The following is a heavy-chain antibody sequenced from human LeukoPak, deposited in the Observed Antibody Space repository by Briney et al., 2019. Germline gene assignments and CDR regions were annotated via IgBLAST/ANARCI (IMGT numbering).Heavy chain of an antibody. Sequence: GGSLRLSCAASGFTFSSYWMHWVRQAPGKGLEWVSTIYTGGNTYYAASVKGRFTISRDFSKNTVFLHMNSLRAEDTAMYYCARGDDSGYYDYFDYWGQGALVTVSS. D-gene: IGHD3-22*01. CDR2: IYTGGNT. CDR1: GFTFSSYW. J-gene: IGHJ4*02. V-gene: IGHV3-53*01. CDR3: ARGDDSGYYDYFDY.